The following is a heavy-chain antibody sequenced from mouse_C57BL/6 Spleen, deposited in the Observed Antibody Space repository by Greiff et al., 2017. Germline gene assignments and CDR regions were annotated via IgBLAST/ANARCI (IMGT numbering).Heavy chain of an antibody. V-gene: IGHV1-7*01. J-gene: IGHJ3*01. CDR3: ARFLTGAWFAY. CDR1: GYTFTSYW. D-gene: IGHD4-1*01. CDR2: INPSSGYI. Sequence: QVQLQQSGAELAKPGASVKLSCKASGYTFTSYWMHWVKQRPGPGLEWIGYINPSSGYIKYNQKFKDKATLTADKSSSTAYMQLSSLTYKDSEGYYCARFLTGAWFAYWGQVTLVTVSA.